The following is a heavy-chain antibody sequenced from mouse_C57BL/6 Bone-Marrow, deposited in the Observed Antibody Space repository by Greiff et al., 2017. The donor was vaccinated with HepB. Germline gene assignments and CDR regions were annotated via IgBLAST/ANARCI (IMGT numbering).Heavy chain of an antibody. V-gene: IGHV1-22*01. CDR3: ARLRIYYDYDYAMDY. Sequence: VQLQQSGPELVKPGASVKVSCKASGYTFTDYNMHWVKQSHGKSLEWIGYINPNNGGTSYNQKFKGKATLTVNKSSSTAYMELRSLTSEDSAVYYCARLRIYYDYDYAMDYWGQGTSVTVSS. CDR1: GYTFTDYN. CDR2: INPNNGGT. D-gene: IGHD2-4*01. J-gene: IGHJ4*01.